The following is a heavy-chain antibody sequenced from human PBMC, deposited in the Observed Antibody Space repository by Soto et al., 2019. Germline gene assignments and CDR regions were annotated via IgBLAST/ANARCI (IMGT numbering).Heavy chain of an antibody. CDR3: ARRLWFGELYFQH. Sequence: TSQTLSLTYAVYGGSFRGYYCSWIRQPPGKGLEWIGEINHSGSTNYNPSLKSRVTISVDTSKNQFSLKLSSVTAADTAVYYCARRLWFGELYFQHWGQGTLVTVSS. V-gene: IGHV4-34*01. J-gene: IGHJ1*01. CDR1: GGSFRGYY. D-gene: IGHD3-10*01. CDR2: INHSGST.